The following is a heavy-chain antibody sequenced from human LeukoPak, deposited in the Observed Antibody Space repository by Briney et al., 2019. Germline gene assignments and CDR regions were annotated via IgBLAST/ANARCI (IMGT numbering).Heavy chain of an antibody. V-gene: IGHV1-3*01. D-gene: IGHD5-18*01. Sequence: ASVKVSCKASGYTFTSYAMHWVRQAPGQRLEWMGWINAGNGNTKYSQKFQGRVTITRDSSASTAYMELSSLRSEDTAVYYCARGYSYGYVDYWGQGTLVTVSS. J-gene: IGHJ4*02. CDR2: INAGNGNT. CDR3: ARGYSYGYVDY. CDR1: GYTFTSYA.